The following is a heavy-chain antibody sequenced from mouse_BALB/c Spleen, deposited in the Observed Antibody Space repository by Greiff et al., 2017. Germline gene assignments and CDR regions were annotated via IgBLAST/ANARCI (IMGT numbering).Heavy chain of an antibody. J-gene: IGHJ1*01. V-gene: IGHV2-9-2*01. CDR3: VREDWYFDV. Sequence: VMLVESGPGLVAPSQSLSITCTVSGFSLTSYDISWIRQPPGKGLEWLGVIWTGGGTNYNSAFMSRLSISKDNSKSQVFLKMNSLQTDDTAIYYCVREDWYFDVWGAGTTVTVSS. CDR2: IWTGGGT. CDR1: GFSLTSYD.